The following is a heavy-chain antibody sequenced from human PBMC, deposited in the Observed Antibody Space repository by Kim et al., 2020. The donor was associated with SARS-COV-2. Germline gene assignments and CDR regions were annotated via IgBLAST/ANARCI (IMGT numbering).Heavy chain of an antibody. D-gene: IGHD3-10*01. CDR3: INRDYYGMDV. V-gene: IGHV3-73*01. J-gene: IGHJ6*02. CDR1: GFTFSGSA. CDR2: IRSKANSYAT. Sequence: GGSLRLSCAASGFTFSGSAMHWVRQASGKGLEWVGRIRSKANSYATAYAASVKGRFTISRDDSKNTAYLQMNSLKTEDTAVYYCINRDYYGMDVWGQGTTVTVSS.